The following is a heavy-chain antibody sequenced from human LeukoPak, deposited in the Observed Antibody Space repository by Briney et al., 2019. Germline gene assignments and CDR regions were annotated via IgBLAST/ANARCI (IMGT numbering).Heavy chain of an antibody. J-gene: IGHJ6*02. D-gene: IGHD1-26*01. CDR2: ISYDGSHK. CDR1: GFTFSSYG. CDR3: TTPTYSGSYPTNYYYYGMDV. V-gene: IGHV3-30*03. Sequence: GGSLRLSCAASGFTFSSYGMHWVRQAPGKGLEWVAVISYDGSHKYSADSVKGRFTISRDNSKNTLYLQMNSLRTEDTAVYYCTTPTYSGSYPTNYYYYGMDVWGQGTTVTVSS.